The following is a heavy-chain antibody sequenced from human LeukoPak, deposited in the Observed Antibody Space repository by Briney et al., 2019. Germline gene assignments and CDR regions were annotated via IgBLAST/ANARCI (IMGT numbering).Heavy chain of an antibody. CDR1: GGSFSGYY. V-gene: IGHV4-34*01. CDR3: ARVVMTYYEGWFDP. CDR2: INHSGST. D-gene: IGHD3-22*01. J-gene: IGHJ5*02. Sequence: SSETLSLTCAVYGGSFSGYYWSWIRQPPGKGLEWIGEINHSGSTNYNPSLKSRVIISVDTSKNQFSLKLSSVTAADTAVYYCARVVMTYYEGWFDPWGQGTLVTVSS.